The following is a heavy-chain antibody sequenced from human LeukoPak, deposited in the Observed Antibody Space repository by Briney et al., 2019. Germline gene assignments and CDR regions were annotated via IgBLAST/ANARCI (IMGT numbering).Heavy chain of an antibody. V-gene: IGHV3-53*01. CDR3: ARDGSTGWHYFEY. Sequence: PGRSLRLSRAASGFIVGSSHLRWVRQAQVPGLQSHPVIYSDGGTCFAGNSYDADSVKGRFTISRDNSKNTLYLQMNSLRTEDTAVYYCARDGSTGWHYFEYWGQGTLVTVSS. CDR2: IYSDGGT. J-gene: IGHJ4*02. D-gene: IGHD6-19*01. CDR1: GFIVGSSH.